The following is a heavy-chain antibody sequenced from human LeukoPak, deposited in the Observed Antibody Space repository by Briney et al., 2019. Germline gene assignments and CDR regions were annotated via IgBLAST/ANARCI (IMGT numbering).Heavy chain of an antibody. CDR1: GGTFSSYT. D-gene: IGHD3-22*01. V-gene: IGHV1-69*02. CDR2: IIPILGIA. CDR3: ASRDSSVTTPKYYYYCMDV. Sequence: ASVKVSCKASGGTFSSYTISWVRQAPGQGLEWMGRIIPILGIANYAQKFQGRVTITADKSTSTAYMELSSLRSEDTAVYYCASRDSSVTTPKYYYYCMDVWGQGTTVTVSS. J-gene: IGHJ6*02.